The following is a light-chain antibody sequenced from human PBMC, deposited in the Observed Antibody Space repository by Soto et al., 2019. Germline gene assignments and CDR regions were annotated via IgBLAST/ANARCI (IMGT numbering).Light chain of an antibody. CDR3: MRSQKVPLT. V-gene: IGKV2-28*01. CDR2: LGS. Sequence: DIVMTQSPLSLPVTPGEPASISCRSSQSLLYSNGYNYLDWYVQKPGQSPQLLIYLGSFRASGVPDRFSGSGSGTDFTLKISRVVAEDVGVYYCMRSQKVPLTFGGEKKVEIK. J-gene: IGKJ4*02. CDR1: QSLLYSNGYNY.